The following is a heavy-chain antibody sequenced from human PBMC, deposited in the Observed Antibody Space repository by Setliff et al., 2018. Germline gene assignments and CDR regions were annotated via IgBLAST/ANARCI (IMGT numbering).Heavy chain of an antibody. D-gene: IGHD2-2*03. V-gene: IGHV4-61*09. CDR2: VSSRGNT. J-gene: IGHJ3*02. Sequence: SGDFISSGSYYWSWIRQTAGNGLEWIGHVSSRGNTNYNPSLKSRVTISIDTSSKHFSLILTSVTAADTAVYYCARDPGYPSGVAGGFDTWGQGTTVTVSS. CDR1: GDFISSGSYY. CDR3: ARDPGYPSGVAGGFDT.